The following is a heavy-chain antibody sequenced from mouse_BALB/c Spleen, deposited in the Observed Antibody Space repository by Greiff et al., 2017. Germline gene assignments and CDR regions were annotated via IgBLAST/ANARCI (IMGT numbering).Heavy chain of an antibody. J-gene: IGHJ2*01. CDR1: GDSITSGY. V-gene: IGHV3-8*02. CDR2: ISYSGST. CDR3: ARSGVYYGSRDFDY. Sequence: EVQRVESGPSLVKPSQTLSLTCSVTGDSITSGYWNWIRKFPGNKLEYMGYISYSGSTYYNPSLKSRISITRDTSKNQYYLQLNSVTTEDTATYYCARSGVYYGSRDFDYWGQGTTLTVSS. D-gene: IGHD1-1*01.